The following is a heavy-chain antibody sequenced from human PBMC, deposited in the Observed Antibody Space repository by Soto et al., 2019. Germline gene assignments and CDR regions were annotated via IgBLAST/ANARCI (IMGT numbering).Heavy chain of an antibody. Sequence: QVQLVQSGAEVKKPGASMKISCKASGYTFTTYFIHWMRQAPGQGLEWMGIINPSDESTNYAQKFQGRVTLTRDKSTTTVNMELTGLRSDDTAVYYCARAADIVMVAALENYYYGMDVWGQGTTVPVSS. CDR2: INPSDEST. V-gene: IGHV1-46*01. D-gene: IGHD2-21*02. J-gene: IGHJ6*02. CDR1: GYTFTTYF. CDR3: ARAADIVMVAALENYYYGMDV.